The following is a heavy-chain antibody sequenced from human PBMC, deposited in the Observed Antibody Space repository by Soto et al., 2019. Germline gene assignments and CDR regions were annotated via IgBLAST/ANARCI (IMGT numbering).Heavy chain of an antibody. D-gene: IGHD3-10*01. CDR2: INSDGSST. CDR3: ASRKGEMAGRYGMDV. Sequence: GGSLRLSCAASGFTFSSYWMHWVRQAPGKGLVWVSRINSDGSSTSYADSVKGRFTISRDNAKNTLYLQMNSLRAEDTAVHYCASRKGEMAGRYGMDVWGQGTTVTVSS. J-gene: IGHJ6*02. CDR1: GFTFSSYW. V-gene: IGHV3-74*01.